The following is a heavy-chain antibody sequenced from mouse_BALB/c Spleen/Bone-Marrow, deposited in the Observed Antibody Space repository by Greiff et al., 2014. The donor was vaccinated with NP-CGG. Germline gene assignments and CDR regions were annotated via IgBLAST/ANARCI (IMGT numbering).Heavy chain of an antibody. D-gene: IGHD3-3*01. CDR2: ISDGGSYT. Sequence: VQLKESGGGLVKPGGSLKLSCAASGFTFSDYYMYWVRQTPEKRLEWVATISDGGSYTYYPDSVKGRFTISRDNAKNNPYLQMSSLKSGDTAMYYCAREGDGAYWGQGTLVTVSA. CDR3: AREGDGAY. CDR1: GFTFSDYY. J-gene: IGHJ3*01. V-gene: IGHV5-4*02.